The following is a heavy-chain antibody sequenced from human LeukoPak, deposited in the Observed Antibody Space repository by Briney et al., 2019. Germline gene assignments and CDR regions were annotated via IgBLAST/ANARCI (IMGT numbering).Heavy chain of an antibody. CDR2: ISSSSSTK. Sequence: PGGSLRLSCAASGLTFSSYSMNWVRQAPGKGLEWISYISSSSSTKYYAESAKGRFTISRDNAKNSLFLQMNSLRAEDTAVYYCARGKVPGSFGDAYDAWGPGTMVTVSS. CDR3: ARGKVPGSFGDAYDA. D-gene: IGHD6-19*01. J-gene: IGHJ3*01. V-gene: IGHV3-48*01. CDR1: GLTFSSYS.